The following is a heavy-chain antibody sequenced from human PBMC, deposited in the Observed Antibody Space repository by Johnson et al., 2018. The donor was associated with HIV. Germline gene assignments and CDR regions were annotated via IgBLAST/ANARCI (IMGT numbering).Heavy chain of an antibody. CDR1: GFTFDDYG. V-gene: IGHV3-33*08. J-gene: IGHJ3*02. Sequence: QVQLVESGGGVVRPGESLRLSCAASGFTFDDYGMHWVRQAPGKGLAWVAVIWYDGSNKYYADSVKGRFTISIDKSKNTLSLQMDSLRVEDTAVYYCARGGTFYHLDIWGQGTMVTVSS. CDR3: ARGGTFYHLDI. D-gene: IGHD1-26*01. CDR2: IWYDGSNK.